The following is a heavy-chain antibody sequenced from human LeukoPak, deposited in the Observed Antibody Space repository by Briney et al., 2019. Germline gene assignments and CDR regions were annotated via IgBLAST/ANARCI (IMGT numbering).Heavy chain of an antibody. Sequence: PGGSLRLSCAASGFTFSSYAMHWVRQAPGKGLEWVAVISYDGSNKYYADSVKGRFTISRDNSKNTLYLQMNSLRAEDTAVYYCARVPDYYDSSGYYYWGQGTLVTVSS. CDR2: ISYDGSNK. J-gene: IGHJ4*02. V-gene: IGHV3-30-3*01. CDR3: ARVPDYYDSSGYYY. D-gene: IGHD3-22*01. CDR1: GFTFSSYA.